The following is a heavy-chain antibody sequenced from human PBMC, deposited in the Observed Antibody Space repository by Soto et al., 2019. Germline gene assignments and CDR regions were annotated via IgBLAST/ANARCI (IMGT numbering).Heavy chain of an antibody. J-gene: IGHJ6*02. CDR1: GGSISSYY. CDR2: IYYSGST. D-gene: IGHD5-18*01. V-gene: IGHV4-59*01. CDR3: ARVDTAMVGTPYYYYGMDV. Sequence: SETLSLTCTVSGGSISSYYWSWIRQPPGKGLEWIGYIYYSGSTNYNPSLKSRVTISVDTSKNQFSLKLSSVTAADTAVYYCARVDTAMVGTPYYYYGMDVWGQGTTVTVSS.